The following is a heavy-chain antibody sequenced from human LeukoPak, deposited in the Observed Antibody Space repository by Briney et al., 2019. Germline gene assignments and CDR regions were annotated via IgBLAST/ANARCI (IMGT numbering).Heavy chain of an antibody. D-gene: IGHD3-9*01. Sequence: GAAVKVSCKASGYTFTSYYMYWVRPAPGQGRAWMGMINPYDGGTTYAQKFQGRVTVTRDTSTSTVYVDLSSLRSEDTAVYFCARDRPYYNILTGYVHDAFDIWGQGTMVTVSS. V-gene: IGHV1-46*01. CDR2: INPYDGGT. CDR3: ARDRPYYNILTGYVHDAFDI. J-gene: IGHJ3*02. CDR1: GYTFTSYY.